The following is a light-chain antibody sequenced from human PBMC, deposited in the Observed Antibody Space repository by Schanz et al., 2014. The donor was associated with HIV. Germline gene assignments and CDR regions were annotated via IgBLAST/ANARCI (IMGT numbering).Light chain of an antibody. CDR1: QTISGK. CDR2: GAS. CDR3: QQRYNWPLT. V-gene: IGKV3D-15*01. Sequence: EIVMTQSPATLSVSPGERATLSCRASQTISGKLAWYQQKPGQAPRLLIYGASSRATGIPDRFSGSGSGTDFTLTISRLEPADFAVYYCQQRYNWPLTFGGGTKVEIK. J-gene: IGKJ4*01.